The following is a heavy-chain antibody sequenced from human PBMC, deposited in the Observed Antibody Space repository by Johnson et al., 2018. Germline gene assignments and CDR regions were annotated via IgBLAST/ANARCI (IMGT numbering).Heavy chain of an antibody. V-gene: IGHV1-69*05. J-gene: IGHJ3*02. CDR3: ARDTYYYGSSGDYMGGDAVDI. CDR2: IIPIFGTT. CDR1: GGTFSSYA. D-gene: IGHD3-22*01. Sequence: QVQLVQSGAEVKKPGSSVKVSCKASGGTFSSYAISWVRQAPGQGLEWMGGIIPIFGTTNYAQKFQGRVTITPDESTSTAYMELSSLRSEDTAVYYCARDTYYYGSSGDYMGGDAVDIWGQGTMVTVSS.